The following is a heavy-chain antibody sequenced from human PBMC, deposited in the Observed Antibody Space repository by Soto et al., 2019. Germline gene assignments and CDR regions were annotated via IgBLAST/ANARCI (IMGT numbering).Heavy chain of an antibody. CDR1: GGSISSYY. CDR3: ATGSSGYDFWSGYYDAFDI. CDR2: IYYSGST. V-gene: IGHV4-59*01. J-gene: IGHJ3*02. D-gene: IGHD3-3*01. Sequence: SETLSLTCTVSGGSISSYYWSWIRQPPGKGLEWIGYIYYSGSTNYNLSLKSRVTISVDTSKNQFSLKLSSVTAADTAVYYCATGSSGYDFWSGYYDAFDIWGQGTMVTVSS.